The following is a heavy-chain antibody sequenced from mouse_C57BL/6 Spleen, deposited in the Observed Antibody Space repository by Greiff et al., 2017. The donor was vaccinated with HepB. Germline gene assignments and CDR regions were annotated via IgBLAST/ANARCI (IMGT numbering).Heavy chain of an antibody. CDR3: ARHDSIPDAMDY. CDR1: GYAFSSSW. V-gene: IGHV1-82*01. CDR2: IYPGDGDT. Sequence: VKLVESGPELVKPGASVKISCKASGYAFSSSWMNWVKQRPGKGLEWIGRIYPGDGDTNYNGKFKGKATLTADKSSSTAYMQLSSLTSEDSAVYFCARHDSIPDAMDYWGQGTSVTVSS. J-gene: IGHJ4*01. D-gene: IGHD1-1*01.